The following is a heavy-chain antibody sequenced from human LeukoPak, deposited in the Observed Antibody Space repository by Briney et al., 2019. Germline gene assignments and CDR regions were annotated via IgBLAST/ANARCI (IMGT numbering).Heavy chain of an antibody. Sequence: GGSLRLSRAASGPTFSNYAMSWVRQAPGKGLEWVSGISGGGGGTYYADSVTGRFTISRDNSKNTLYLQMSSLRAEDTAVDYCATSPSMDSYWGQGTLVTVSS. CDR3: ATSPSMDSY. D-gene: IGHD2-2*03. CDR2: ISGGGGGT. J-gene: IGHJ4*02. CDR1: GPTFSNYA. V-gene: IGHV3-23*01.